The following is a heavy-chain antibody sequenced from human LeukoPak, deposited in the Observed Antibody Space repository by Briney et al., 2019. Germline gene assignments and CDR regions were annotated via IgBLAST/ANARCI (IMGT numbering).Heavy chain of an antibody. CDR2: SYPGDSDT. V-gene: IGHV5-51*01. Sequence: GESLKISCKGSGYSFTSYWIGWVRQMPGKGLEWMGISYPGDSDTRYSPSFQGQVTISADKSISTAYLQWSSLKASDTAMYYCARQYCSSTSCYWPGNNWFDPWGQGTLVTVSS. CDR1: GYSFTSYW. D-gene: IGHD2-2*01. CDR3: ARQYCSSTSCYWPGNNWFDP. J-gene: IGHJ5*02.